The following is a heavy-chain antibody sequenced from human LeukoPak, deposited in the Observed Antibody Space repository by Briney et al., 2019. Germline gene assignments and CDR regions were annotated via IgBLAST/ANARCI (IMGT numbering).Heavy chain of an antibody. CDR2: ISGSGGST. D-gene: IGHD3-3*01. CDR1: GFTFSSYA. J-gene: IGHJ4*02. CDR3: AKLHFGVVSNFDY. Sequence: GRSLRLSCAASGFTFSSYAMSWVRQAPGKGLEWVSAISGSGGSTYYADSVKGRFTISRDNSKNTLYLQMNSLRAEDTAVYYCAKLHFGVVSNFDYWGQGTLVTVSS. V-gene: IGHV3-23*01.